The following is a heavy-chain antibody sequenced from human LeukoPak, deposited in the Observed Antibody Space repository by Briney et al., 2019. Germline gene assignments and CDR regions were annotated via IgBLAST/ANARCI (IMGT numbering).Heavy chain of an antibody. Sequence: ASVKVSCKASGYTFTAYYIHWVRHAPGQGLEYMGVINPSSENTSYTQRFRGRVTMTRDTSTSTVYMQLSSLRSEDTAVYYCARESLEGVKYYYGMDAWGQGTTVTVSS. CDR2: INPSSENT. CDR3: ARESLEGVKYYYGMDA. D-gene: IGHD2-8*01. CDR1: GYTFTAYY. J-gene: IGHJ6*02. V-gene: IGHV1-46*01.